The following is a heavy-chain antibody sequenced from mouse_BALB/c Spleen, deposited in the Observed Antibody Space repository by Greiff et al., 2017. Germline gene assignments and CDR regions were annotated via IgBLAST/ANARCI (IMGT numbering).Heavy chain of an antibody. D-gene: IGHD1-2*01. V-gene: IGHV1-9*01. CDR3: ARGGYYGYGYAMDY. Sequence: QVQLKESGAELMKPGASVKISCKATGYTFSSYWIEWVKQRPGHGLEWIGEILPGSGSTNYNEKFKGKATFTADTSSNTAYMQLSSLTSEDSAVYYCARGGYYGYGYAMDYWGQGTSVTVSS. CDR1: GYTFSSYW. CDR2: ILPGSGST. J-gene: IGHJ4*01.